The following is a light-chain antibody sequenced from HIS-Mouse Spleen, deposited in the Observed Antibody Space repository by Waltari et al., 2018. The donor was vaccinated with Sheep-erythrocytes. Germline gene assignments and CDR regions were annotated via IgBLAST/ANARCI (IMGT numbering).Light chain of an antibody. CDR3: CSYAGSYNHV. V-gene: IGLV2-11*01. CDR1: SSDVGGYNY. J-gene: IGLJ1*01. Sequence: QSALTQPRSVSGSPGQSVTISCTGTSSDVGGYNYVSWYQQHPGKAPKLMIYDVSKRPSGVPDRFSGSKSGNMASLTISGLQAEDEADYYCCSYAGSYNHVFATGTEVTVL. CDR2: DVS.